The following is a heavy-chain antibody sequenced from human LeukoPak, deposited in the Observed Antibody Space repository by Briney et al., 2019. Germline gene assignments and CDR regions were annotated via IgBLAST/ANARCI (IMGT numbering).Heavy chain of an antibody. CDR2: INHSGST. CDR1: GGSISSTSYY. Sequence: SETLSLTCTASGGSISSTSYYWGWIRQPPGKGLEWIGEINHSGSTNYNPSLKSRVTISVDTSKNQFSLKLSSVTAAGTAVYYCARSSGWYYHFDYWGQGTLVTVSS. CDR3: ARSSGWYYHFDY. D-gene: IGHD6-19*01. J-gene: IGHJ4*02. V-gene: IGHV4-39*07.